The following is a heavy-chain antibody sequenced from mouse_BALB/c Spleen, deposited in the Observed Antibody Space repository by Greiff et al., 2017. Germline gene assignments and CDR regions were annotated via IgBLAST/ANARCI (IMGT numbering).Heavy chain of an antibody. CDR2: IDPANGNT. CDR1: GFNIKDTY. J-gene: IGHJ4*01. V-gene: IGHV14-3*02. CDR3: ARGRNYYAMDY. Sequence: VQLQQSGAELVKPGASVKLSCTASGFNIKDTYMHWVKQRPEQGLEWIGRIDPANGNTKYDPKFQGKATITADTSSNTAYLQLSSLTSEDTAVYYCARGRNYYAMDYWGQGTSVTVAS.